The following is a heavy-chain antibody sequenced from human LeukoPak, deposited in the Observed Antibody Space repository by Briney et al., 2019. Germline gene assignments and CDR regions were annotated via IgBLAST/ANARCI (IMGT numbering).Heavy chain of an antibody. CDR1: GFTFSGYY. V-gene: IGHV3-11*04. J-gene: IGHJ6*03. CDR3: ARVLSGSYYDYYYYLDV. D-gene: IGHD1-26*01. CDR2: ISSSGSTI. Sequence: GGALRLSCAASGFTFSGYYMSWVRQAPGKGLEWVSYISSSGSTIYYADSVKGRFTISRDNAKNSLYLQMNSLRAEDTAVYYCARVLSGSYYDYYYYLDVWGKGTTVTISS.